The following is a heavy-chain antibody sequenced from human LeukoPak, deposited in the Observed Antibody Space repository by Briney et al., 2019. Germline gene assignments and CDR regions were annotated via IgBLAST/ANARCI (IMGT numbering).Heavy chain of an antibody. CDR3: ARGANYYDSSGSSNWLDP. Sequence: ASVKVSCKASGYTFTSYAMHWVRQAPGQRLEWMGWINAGNGNTKYSQKFQGRVTMTRDTSASTVYMQLRGLRSEDTAVYYCARGANYYDSSGSSNWLDPWGRGTLVTVSS. CDR2: INAGNGNT. D-gene: IGHD3-22*01. CDR1: GYTFTSYA. J-gene: IGHJ5*02. V-gene: IGHV1-3*01.